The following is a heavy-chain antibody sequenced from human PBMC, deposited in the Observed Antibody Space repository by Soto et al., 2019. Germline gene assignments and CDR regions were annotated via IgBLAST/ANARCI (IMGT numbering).Heavy chain of an antibody. CDR2: ISAYNGNT. J-gene: IGHJ6*02. D-gene: IGHD3-3*01. CDR1: GYTFTSYG. V-gene: IGHV1-18*04. CDR3: ARGGPHFGVVPPYYYGMDV. Sequence: AASVKVSCKASGYTFTSYGISWVRQAPGQGLEWMGWISAYNGNTNYAQKLQGRVTMTTDTSTSTAYMELRSLRSDDTAVYYCARGGPHFGVVPPYYYGMDVWGQGTTVTVSS.